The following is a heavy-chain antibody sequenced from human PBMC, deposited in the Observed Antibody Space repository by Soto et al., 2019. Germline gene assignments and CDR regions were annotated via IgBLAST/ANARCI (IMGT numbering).Heavy chain of an antibody. D-gene: IGHD4-17*01. CDR2: MNPNSGNT. J-gene: IGHJ4*02. V-gene: IGHV1-8*01. Sequence: QVQLVQSGAEVKKPGTSVKVSCKASGYTFTSYDINWVRQATGQGLEWMGWMNPNSGNTGYAQKFQGRVTMTRNTSISTAYMELSSLRSEDMAVYYCARGYGDYRGSPPGYWGQGTLVTVSS. CDR3: ARGYGDYRGSPPGY. CDR1: GYTFTSYD.